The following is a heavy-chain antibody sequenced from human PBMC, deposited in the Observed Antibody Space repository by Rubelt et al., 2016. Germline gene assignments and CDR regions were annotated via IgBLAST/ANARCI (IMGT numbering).Heavy chain of an antibody. CDR1: GFTFSSYW. Sequence: AASGFTFSSYWMHWVRQAPGKGPVWVSRIYTDGSSTFYADSVKGRFTISRDNAKNTLYLQMNSLRAEDTAVYYRARPPGGYSYGPGFFFDYWGQGTLVTVSS. V-gene: IGHV3-74*01. CDR3: ARPPGGYSYGPGFFFDY. CDR2: IYTDGSST. J-gene: IGHJ4*02. D-gene: IGHD5-18*01.